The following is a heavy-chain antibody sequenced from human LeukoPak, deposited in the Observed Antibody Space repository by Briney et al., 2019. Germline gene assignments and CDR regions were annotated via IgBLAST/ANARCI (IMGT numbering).Heavy chain of an antibody. V-gene: IGHV3-23*01. D-gene: IGHD6-19*01. CDR1: GFTFSSYA. Sequence: GGSLRLSCAASGFTFSSYAMSWVRQAPGKGREWVSAISGSGGSTYYADSGKGRFTISRDNSKNTLYLQINSLRAEDTAVYYCAKDLASLVAGSFSGFDYWGQGTLVTVSS. CDR2: ISGSGGST. J-gene: IGHJ4*02. CDR3: AKDLASLVAGSFSGFDY.